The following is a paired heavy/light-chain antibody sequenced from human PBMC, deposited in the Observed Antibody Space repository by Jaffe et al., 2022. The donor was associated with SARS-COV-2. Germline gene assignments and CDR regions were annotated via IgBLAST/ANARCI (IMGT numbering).Heavy chain of an antibody. D-gene: IGHD6-19*01. CDR3: AREVRGNSGLWAPQKNWLDP. V-gene: IGHV4-61*02. Sequence: QVQLQESGPGLVKPSETLSLTCTVSGASISSGSYYWTWIRQPAGRGLEWIGRMYTSGSTNYNPSLKSRITISVDTSNNQFSLKLTSVTAADTAFYYCAREVRGNSGLWAPQKNWLDPWGQGTLVTVSS. CDR2: MYTSGST. J-gene: IGHJ5*02. CDR1: GASISSGSYY.
Light chain of an antibody. V-gene: IGLV1-44*01. CDR3: AAWDDSLTGVL. Sequence: QSVLTQPPSASGTPGQRVTISCSGSSSNIGSNTVNWYQQFPGAAPKLLIYSNNQRPSGVPDRFSGSKSGTSASLAISGLQSEDEADYYCAAWDDSLTGVLFGGGTKLTVL. CDR1: SSNIGSNT. CDR2: SNN. J-gene: IGLJ2*01.